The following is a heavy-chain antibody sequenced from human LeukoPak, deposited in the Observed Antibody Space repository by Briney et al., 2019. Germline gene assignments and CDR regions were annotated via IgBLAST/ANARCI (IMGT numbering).Heavy chain of an antibody. CDR1: GYTFTSYG. CDR3: ARDLPYYGSGSYYSPYYYFDY. Sequence: VASVKVSCEASGYTFTSYGISWVRQAPGQGLEWMGWISAYNGNTNYAQKLQGRVTMTTDTSTSTAYMELRSLRSDDTAVYYCARDLPYYGSGSYYSPYYYFDYWGQGTLVTVSS. CDR2: ISAYNGNT. V-gene: IGHV1-18*01. J-gene: IGHJ4*02. D-gene: IGHD3-10*01.